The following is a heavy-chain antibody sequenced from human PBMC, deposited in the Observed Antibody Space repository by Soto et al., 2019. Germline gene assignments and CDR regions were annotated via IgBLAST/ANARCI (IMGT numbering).Heavy chain of an antibody. CDR1: GFTFSSYA. J-gene: IGHJ5*02. V-gene: IGHV3-23*01. CDR2: ISGSGGST. CDR3: AKDRKKGYYDSSGYT. D-gene: IGHD3-22*01. Sequence: PGGPLRLSCAASGFTFSSYAMSWVRQAPGKGLEWVSAISGSGGSTYYADSVKGRFTISRDNSKNTLYLQMNSLRAEDTAVYYCAKDRKKGYYDSSGYTWGQGTLVTVSS.